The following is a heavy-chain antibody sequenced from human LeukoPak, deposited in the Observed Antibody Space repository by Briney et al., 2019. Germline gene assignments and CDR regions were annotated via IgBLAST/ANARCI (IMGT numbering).Heavy chain of an antibody. CDR3: ARGPTGYPNWFDP. D-gene: IGHD3-9*01. Sequence: SETLSLTCTVSGGSISSSSYYWGWIRQPPGKGLEWIGSIYYSGSTYYNPSLKSRVTISVDTSKNQFSPKLSSVTAADTAVYYCARGPTGYPNWFDPWGQGTLVTVSS. CDR1: GGSISSSSYY. V-gene: IGHV4-39*07. CDR2: IYYSGST. J-gene: IGHJ5*02.